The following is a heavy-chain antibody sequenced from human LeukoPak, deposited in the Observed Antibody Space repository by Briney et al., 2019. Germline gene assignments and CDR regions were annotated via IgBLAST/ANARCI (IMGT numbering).Heavy chain of an antibody. J-gene: IGHJ6*02. CDR2: INHSGST. D-gene: IGHD3-22*01. CDR3: ARIHYYDSSGYYYGFDYYGMDV. CDR1: GGSFSGYY. V-gene: IGHV4-34*01. Sequence: SETLSLTCAVYGGSFSGYYWSWIRQPPGKGLEWIGEINHSGSTNYNPSLKSRVTISVDTSKNQFSLKLSSVTAADTAVYYCARIHYYDSSGYYYGFDYYGMDVWGQGTTVTVSS.